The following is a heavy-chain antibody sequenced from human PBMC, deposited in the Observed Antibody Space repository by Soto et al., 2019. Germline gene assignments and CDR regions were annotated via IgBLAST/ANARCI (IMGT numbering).Heavy chain of an antibody. CDR2: ISSSGGST. J-gene: IGHJ4*02. CDR1: GFTFSSYA. D-gene: IGHD6-19*01. V-gene: IGHV3-23*01. Sequence: EVQLLESGGGLVQPGGSLRLSCAASGFTFSSYAMSWVRQAPGKGLEWVSAISSSGGSTYYADSVKGRFTISRDNSKNTLYLQMNSLRSEDTALYYCATRIAVPGVGPFDYWGQGTLVTVSS. CDR3: ATRIAVPGVGPFDY.